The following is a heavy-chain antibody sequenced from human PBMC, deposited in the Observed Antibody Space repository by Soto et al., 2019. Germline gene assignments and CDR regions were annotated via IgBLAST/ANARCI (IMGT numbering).Heavy chain of an antibody. CDR1: GDSVSNIYGT. CDR2: TFYRSKWYS. CDR3: ARGGMTTFGLFPHFDH. V-gene: IGHV6-1*01. D-gene: IGHD3-3*01. J-gene: IGHJ4*02. Sequence: PSQTLSLTCVISGDSVSNIYGTWNWIRQSPSRGLEWLGRTFYRSKWYSDSATSVKSRITINSDTSKNQFSLLLRSVTPDDTAVYFCARGGMTTFGLFPHFDHWGQGALVTVSS.